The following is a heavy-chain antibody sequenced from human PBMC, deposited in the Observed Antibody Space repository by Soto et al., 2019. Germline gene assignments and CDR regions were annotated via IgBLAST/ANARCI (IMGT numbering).Heavy chain of an antibody. D-gene: IGHD3-16*02. V-gene: IGHV1-3*01. CDR3: AREFMITFGGVIVRTLGGMDV. CDR2: INAGNGNT. Sequence: ASVKVSCKASGYTFTTYAIHWVRQAPGQGLAWMGWINAGNGNTQYSQKFQGRVTMTRDTSASTAYMELRSLRSHDTAVYYCAREFMITFGGVIVRTLGGMDVWGQGTTDTVSS. CDR1: GYTFTTYA. J-gene: IGHJ6*02.